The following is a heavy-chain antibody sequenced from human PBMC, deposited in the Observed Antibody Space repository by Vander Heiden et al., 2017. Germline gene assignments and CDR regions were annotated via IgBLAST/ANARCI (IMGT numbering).Heavy chain of an antibody. CDR1: GFTFSSYW. CDR2: IKQDGSEK. CDR3: ARWVRYYGSGRGDY. V-gene: IGHV3-7*01. D-gene: IGHD3-10*01. J-gene: IGHJ4*02. Sequence: EVQLVASGGGLVKPGGSLRLSCAASGFTFSSYWMSWVRQAPGKGLEWVANIKQDGSEKYYVDSVKGRFTISRDNAKNSLYLQMNSLRAEDTAVYYCARWVRYYGSGRGDYWGQGTLVTVSS.